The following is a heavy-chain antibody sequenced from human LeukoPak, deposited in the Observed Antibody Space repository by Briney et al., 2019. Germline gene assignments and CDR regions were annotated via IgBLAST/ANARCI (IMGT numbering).Heavy chain of an antibody. CDR2: ISSSSSTI. V-gene: IGHV3-48*04. D-gene: IGHD4-23*01. CDR1: GFTFSSYS. Sequence: AGGSLRLSCAASGFTFSSYSMNWVRQAPGKGLEWVSYISSSSSTIYYADSVKGRFTISRDNAKNSLYLQMNSLRAEDTAVYYCARHPRWSPFDYWGQGTLVTVSS. CDR3: ARHPRWSPFDY. J-gene: IGHJ4*02.